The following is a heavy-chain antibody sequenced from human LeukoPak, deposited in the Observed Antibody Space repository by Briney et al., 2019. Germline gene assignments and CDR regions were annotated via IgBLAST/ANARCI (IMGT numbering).Heavy chain of an antibody. CDR2: ISYDGSNK. J-gene: IGHJ4*02. V-gene: IGHV3-30-3*01. Sequence: GGSLRLFCAASEFTFSTYAMHWVRQAPGKGLEWVAVISYDGSNKYYADSVKGRFTISRDNSKSTLYLQMNNLRADDTAVYSCARDRAGYYDSSGPLDYWGQGTLVTVSS. D-gene: IGHD3-22*01. CDR1: EFTFSTYA. CDR3: ARDRAGYYDSSGPLDY.